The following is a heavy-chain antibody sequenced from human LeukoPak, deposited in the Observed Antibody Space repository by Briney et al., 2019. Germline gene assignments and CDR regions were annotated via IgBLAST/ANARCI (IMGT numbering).Heavy chain of an antibody. CDR2: IIPIFGTA. J-gene: IGHJ3*02. Sequence: ASVKVSCKASGGTFSSYAISWVRQAPGQGLEWMGGIIPIFGTANYAQKFQGRVTITTDESTSTAYMELSSLRSEDTAVYYCARGRPKSLYCSSTSCPQGAFDIWGQGTMVTVSS. D-gene: IGHD2-2*01. V-gene: IGHV1-69*05. CDR1: GGTFSSYA. CDR3: ARGRPKSLYCSSTSCPQGAFDI.